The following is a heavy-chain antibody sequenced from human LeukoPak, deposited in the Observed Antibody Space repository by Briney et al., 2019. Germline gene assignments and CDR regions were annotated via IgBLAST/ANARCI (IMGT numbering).Heavy chain of an antibody. J-gene: IGHJ6*03. CDR2: IYSDGTT. Sequence: PGGSLRLSCAASGFTVSSNYMSWVRQAPGKGLKCASVIYSDGTTYYADSVKGRFTISRDKSKNTLYLQINILRAEDTAVYYCAVYYYGSGSQKRYYYYMDVWGKGTTVTVSS. CDR3: AVYYYGSGSQKRYYYYMDV. D-gene: IGHD3-10*01. V-gene: IGHV3-53*01. CDR1: GFTVSSNY.